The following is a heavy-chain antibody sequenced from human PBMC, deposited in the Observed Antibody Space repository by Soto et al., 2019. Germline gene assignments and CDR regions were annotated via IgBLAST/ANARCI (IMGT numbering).Heavy chain of an antibody. D-gene: IGHD6-6*01. V-gene: IGHV1-46*03. J-gene: IGHJ6*03. CDR2: INPSGGST. CDR1: GYTFTSYY. Sequence: EASVKVSCKASGYTFTSYYMHWVRQAPGQGLEWMGIINPSGGSTSYAQKFQGRVTMTRDTSTSTVYIELSSLRSEDTAVYYCARAGKGIAARPGVHYYYYMDVWGKGTTVTVSS. CDR3: ARAGKGIAARPGVHYYYYMDV.